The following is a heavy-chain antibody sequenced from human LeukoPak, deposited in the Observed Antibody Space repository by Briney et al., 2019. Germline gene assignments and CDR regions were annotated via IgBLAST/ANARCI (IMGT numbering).Heavy chain of an antibody. D-gene: IGHD6-13*01. V-gene: IGHV3-7*01. Sequence: PGGSLRLSCAASGFTFSSYWMSWVRQAPGKGLEWVANIKQDGKEKYYADSVKGPFTISRDNAKNSLYLQMNSLRAEDTAVYYCARDKGGSSWYSSWYFDLWGRGTLVPVSS. J-gene: IGHJ2*01. CDR1: GFTFSSYW. CDR2: IKQDGKEK. CDR3: ARDKGGSSWYSSWYFDL.